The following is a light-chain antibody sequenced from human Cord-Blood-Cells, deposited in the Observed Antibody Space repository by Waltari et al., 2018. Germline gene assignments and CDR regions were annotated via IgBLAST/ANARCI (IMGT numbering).Light chain of an antibody. CDR2: DAS. Sequence: EIVLTQSPATLSLSPGARATLSCRASQSVSSYLAWYQQKPGQAPRLLIYDASNRATGIPAMFSGSGSGTDFTLTISSLEPEDFAVYYCQQRSNWPPFTFGPGTKVDIK. J-gene: IGKJ3*01. CDR3: QQRSNWPPFT. CDR1: QSVSSY. V-gene: IGKV3-11*01.